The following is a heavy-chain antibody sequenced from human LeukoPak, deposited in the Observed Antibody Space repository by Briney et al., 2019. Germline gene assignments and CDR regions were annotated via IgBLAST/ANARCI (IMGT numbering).Heavy chain of an antibody. D-gene: IGHD1-14*01. CDR1: GYTFTDYY. CDR3: ARDPLINPGLYYFDY. V-gene: IGHV1-2*02. J-gene: IGHJ4*02. CDR2: INPNSGDT. Sequence: GASVKVSCKASGYTFTDYYINWVRQAPGQGLEWIGWINPNSGDTNYAQKFQDRVTMTRDTSISTAYIELNFLGSDDTAVYYCARDPLINPGLYYFDYWGQGTLVTVSS.